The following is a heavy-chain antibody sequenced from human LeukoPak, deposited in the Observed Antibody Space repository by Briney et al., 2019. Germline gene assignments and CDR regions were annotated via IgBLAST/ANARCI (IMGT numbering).Heavy chain of an antibody. CDR3: ARDGVLLVDPNYFDY. CDR1: GFTFSSYS. D-gene: IGHD3-10*01. CDR2: ISSSSSYI. J-gene: IGHJ4*02. V-gene: IGHV3-21*01. Sequence: GGSLRLSCAASGFTFSSYSMNWVRQAPGKGLEWVSSISSSSSYIYYADSVKGRFTISRDNAKNSLYLQMNSLRAEDTAVYYCARDGVLLVDPNYFDYWGQGTLVTVSS.